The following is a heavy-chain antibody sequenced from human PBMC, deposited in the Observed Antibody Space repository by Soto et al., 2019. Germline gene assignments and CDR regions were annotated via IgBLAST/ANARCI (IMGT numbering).Heavy chain of an antibody. CDR3: PRPQGHLAVVNDDFDM. D-gene: IGHD3-16*01. Sequence: SETLSLTCTVSGGSISSGGYYWSWIRQHPGKGLEWIGYIYYNGSTYYNPSLKSRVTISVDTSKNQFSLKLSSVTAADTAVYYCPRPQGHLAVVNDDFDMWGPGTMLNVSS. CDR1: GGSISSGGYY. J-gene: IGHJ3*02. V-gene: IGHV4-31*03. CDR2: IYYNGST.